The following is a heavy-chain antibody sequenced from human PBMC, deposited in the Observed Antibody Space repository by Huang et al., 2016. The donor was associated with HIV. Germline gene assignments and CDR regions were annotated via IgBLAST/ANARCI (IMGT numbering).Heavy chain of an antibody. CDR2: IRTKANNYAT. V-gene: IGHV3-73*01. CDR3: IILDGDY. J-gene: IGHJ4*02. Sequence: EVQLVESGGGSVQPGGSLILSCAASGSNFNTMNWVRQASGKGLEWVGRIRTKANNYATAYAASVRGRFTISRDDSRSTAYLQMTSLRIEDTALYYCIILDGDYWGLGILVTVSS. CDR1: GSNFNT. D-gene: IGHD3-3*02.